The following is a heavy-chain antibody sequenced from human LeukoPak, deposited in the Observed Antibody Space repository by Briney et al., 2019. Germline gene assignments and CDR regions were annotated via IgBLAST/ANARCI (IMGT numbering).Heavy chain of an antibody. CDR1: GFTFGKYW. CDR2: IKLDGSEK. D-gene: IGHD5-24*01. CDR3: ARRDARDGYNDY. V-gene: IGHV3-7*03. J-gene: IGHJ4*02. Sequence: GGSLRLSCVASGFTFGKYWMSWVRQAPGKGLEWVANIKLDGSEKNYVDSVKGRFTISRDNTKNSLYLQMNSLRAEDTAVFYCARRDARDGYNDYWGQGTLVTVSS.